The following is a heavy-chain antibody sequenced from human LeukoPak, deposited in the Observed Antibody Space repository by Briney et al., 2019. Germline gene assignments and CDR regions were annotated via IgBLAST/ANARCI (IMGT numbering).Heavy chain of an antibody. CDR2: IYYSGST. CDR3: ATTTTRGRRNDY. Sequence: PSETLSLTCTVSGGSISSSSYYWSWIRQHPGKGLEWIGYIYYSGSTYYNPSLKSRVTISVDTSKNQFSLKLSSVTAADTAVYYCATTTTRGRRNDYWGQGTLVTVSS. J-gene: IGHJ4*02. CDR1: GGSISSSSYY. D-gene: IGHD1-1*01. V-gene: IGHV4-31*03.